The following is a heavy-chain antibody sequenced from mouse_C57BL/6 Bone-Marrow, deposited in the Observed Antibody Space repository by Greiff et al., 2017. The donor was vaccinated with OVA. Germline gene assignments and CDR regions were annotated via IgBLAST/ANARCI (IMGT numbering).Heavy chain of an antibody. CDR2: IHPSDSDT. J-gene: IGHJ3*01. Sequence: QVQLQQSGPELVKPGASVKISCKASGYAFSSSWMNWVKQRPGQGLEWIGRIHPSDSDTNYNQKFKGKATLTVDKSSSTAYMQLSSLTSEDSAVYYCAIIDSSGFAYWGQGTLVTVSA. V-gene: IGHV1-74*01. D-gene: IGHD3-2*02. CDR1: GYAFSSSW. CDR3: AIIDSSGFAY.